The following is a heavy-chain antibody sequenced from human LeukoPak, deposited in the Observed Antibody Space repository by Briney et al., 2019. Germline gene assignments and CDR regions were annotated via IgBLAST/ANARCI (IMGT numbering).Heavy chain of an antibody. CDR1: GFTFSSYE. D-gene: IGHD2-15*01. CDR2: ISSSGSTI. Sequence: PGRSLRLSCAASGFTFSSYEMNWVRQAPGKGLEWVSYISSSGSTIYYADSVKGRFTISRDNAKNSLYLQMNSLRAEDTAVYYCAKPLIVVVVAARDYWGQGTLVTVSS. J-gene: IGHJ4*02. CDR3: AKPLIVVVVAARDY. V-gene: IGHV3-48*03.